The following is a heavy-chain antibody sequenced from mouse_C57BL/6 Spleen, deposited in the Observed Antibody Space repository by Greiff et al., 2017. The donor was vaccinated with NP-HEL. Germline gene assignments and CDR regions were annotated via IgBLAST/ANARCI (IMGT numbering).Heavy chain of an antibody. CDR1: GFTFNTYA. CDR2: IRSKSSNYAT. D-gene: IGHD2-3*01. J-gene: IGHJ1*03. Sequence: EVQRVESGGGLVQPKGSLKLSCAASGFTFNTYAMHWVRQAPGKGLEWVARIRSKSSNYATYYADSVKDRFTISRDDSQSMLYLQMNNLKTEDTAMYYCVRDLLYDGSHWYFDVWGTGTTVTVSS. CDR3: VRDLLYDGSHWYFDV. V-gene: IGHV10-3*01.